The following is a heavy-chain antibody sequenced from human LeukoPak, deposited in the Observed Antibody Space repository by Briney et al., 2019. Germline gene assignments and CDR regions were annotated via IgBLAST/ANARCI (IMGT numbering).Heavy chain of an antibody. Sequence: SETLSLTCTVSGVSITSYYWSWVRQPPGRRPEWIEFIHNSGSSNYNPSLKSRVTISVDTSKNQLSLRLSSVTAADTAVYYCARHRSGSFDSWGQGTLVTVSS. CDR1: GVSITSYY. V-gene: IGHV4-59*08. D-gene: IGHD3-3*01. CDR3: ARHRSGSFDS. J-gene: IGHJ4*02. CDR2: IHNSGSS.